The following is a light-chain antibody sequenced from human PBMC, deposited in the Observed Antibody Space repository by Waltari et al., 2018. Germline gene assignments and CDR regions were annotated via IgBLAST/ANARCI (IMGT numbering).Light chain of an antibody. J-gene: IGLJ2*01. CDR3: LLSYSGARV. CDR2: DTT. Sequence: QAVVTQEPSLTVSPGGTVTLTCGSSTGAVTSGHYPYWSQQKPGQAPRTLSYDTTNSHSCTPARFSASLLGGKAALTLSAAQPDDEADYYCLLSYSGARVFGGGTKLTVL. V-gene: IGLV7-46*01. CDR1: TGAVTSGHY.